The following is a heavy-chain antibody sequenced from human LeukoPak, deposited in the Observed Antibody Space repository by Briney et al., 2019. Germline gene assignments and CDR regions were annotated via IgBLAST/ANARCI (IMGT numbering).Heavy chain of an antibody. J-gene: IGHJ2*01. CDR3: ARDRELFGLGNNWFRYTDF. Sequence: GGSLRLSCAASGFPFCSCWISGVRRTLGKGLEGGANIKEEKSEKYYVDCVRGSFTITRDNAKNSPHLQMNSLRAEDTAVYYCARDRELFGLGNNWFRYTDFWGRGTPVTVSS. D-gene: IGHD1-20*01. CDR1: GFPFCSCW. V-gene: IGHV3-7*01. CDR2: IKEEKSEK.